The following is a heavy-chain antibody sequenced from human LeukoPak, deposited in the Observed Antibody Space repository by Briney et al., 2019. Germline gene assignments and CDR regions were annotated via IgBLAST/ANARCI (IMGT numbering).Heavy chain of an antibody. V-gene: IGHV3-23*01. CDR1: GFTFNIYA. CDR3: AKDRRAIKPSRFDY. CDR2: ISGSGGST. J-gene: IGHJ4*02. Sequence: GGSLRLSCAASGFTFNIYAMSWVRQAPGKGLEWVSAISGSGGSTYYTDSVKGRFTISRDNSKNVVYLQMNSLRAEDTAVYYCAKDRRAIKPSRFDYWGQGTVVTVSS. D-gene: IGHD1-14*01.